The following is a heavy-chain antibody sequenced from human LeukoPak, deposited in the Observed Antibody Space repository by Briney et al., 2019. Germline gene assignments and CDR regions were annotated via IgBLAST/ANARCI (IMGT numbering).Heavy chain of an antibody. V-gene: IGHV3-53*01. D-gene: IGHD3-22*01. Sequence: PGGSLRLSCAASGFTVSSNYISWVRQAPGKGLEWVSVIYSGGSTYYADSVKGRFTISRDNSKNTLYLQMNSLRAEDTAVYYCAKDPDSSGYYYLYYFDYRGQGTLVTVSS. J-gene: IGHJ4*02. CDR3: AKDPDSSGYYYLYYFDY. CDR1: GFTVSSNY. CDR2: IYSGGST.